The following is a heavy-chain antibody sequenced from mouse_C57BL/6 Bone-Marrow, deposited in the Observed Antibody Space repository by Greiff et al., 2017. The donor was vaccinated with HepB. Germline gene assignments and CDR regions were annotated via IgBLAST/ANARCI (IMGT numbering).Heavy chain of an antibody. J-gene: IGHJ3*01. D-gene: IGHD2-4*01. Sequence: EVQLVESGGGLVQPGGSMKLSCAASGFTFSDAWMDWVRQSPEKGLEWVAEIRNKANNHATYYAESVKGRFTISRDDSKSSVYLQMNSLRAEDTGIYYCTTDIYYDYDGFAYWGQGTLVTVSA. V-gene: IGHV6-6*01. CDR2: IRNKANNHAT. CDR3: TTDIYYDYDGFAY. CDR1: GFTFSDAW.